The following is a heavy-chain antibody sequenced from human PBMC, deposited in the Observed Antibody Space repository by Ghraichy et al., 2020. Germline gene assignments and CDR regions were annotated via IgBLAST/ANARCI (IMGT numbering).Heavy chain of an antibody. V-gene: IGHV4-61*01. CDR3: ARVKIDGWELVIDY. Sequence: GSLRLSCTVSGGSVSSSSYYWSWIRQPPGKGLEWIGYVYYSGNTNYNPSLKSRVTISVDTSKNQFSLNLTSVTAADTAVYHCARVKIDGWELVIDYWGQGTLVTVSS. CDR2: VYYSGNT. CDR1: GGSVSSSSYY. D-gene: IGHD1-26*01. J-gene: IGHJ4*02.